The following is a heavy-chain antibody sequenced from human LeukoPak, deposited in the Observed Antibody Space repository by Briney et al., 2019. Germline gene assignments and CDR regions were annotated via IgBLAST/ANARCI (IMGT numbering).Heavy chain of an antibody. Sequence: ASAKVSCKASGCTFTSYDINWVRQATGQGLEWMGWISAYNGNTNYAQKLQGRVTMTTDTSTSTAYMELRSLRSDDTAVYYCARDPGYGVNLDYWGQGTLVTVSS. J-gene: IGHJ4*02. D-gene: IGHD2-8*01. CDR2: ISAYNGNT. CDR3: ARDPGYGVNLDY. CDR1: GCTFTSYD. V-gene: IGHV1-18*01.